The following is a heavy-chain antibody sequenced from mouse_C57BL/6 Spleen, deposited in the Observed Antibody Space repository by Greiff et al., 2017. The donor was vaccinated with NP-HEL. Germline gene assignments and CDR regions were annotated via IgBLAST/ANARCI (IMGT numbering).Heavy chain of an antibody. J-gene: IGHJ2*01. Sequence: QVQLQQSGPELVKPGASVKISCKASGYAFSSSWMNWVKQRPGKGLEWIGRIYPGDGDTNYNGKFKGKATLTADKSSSTAYMQLSSLTSEDSAVYFCARRGYDYDEEDYFDYWGQGTTLTVSS. V-gene: IGHV1-82*01. CDR1: GYAFSSSW. CDR3: ARRGYDYDEEDYFDY. CDR2: IYPGDGDT. D-gene: IGHD2-4*01.